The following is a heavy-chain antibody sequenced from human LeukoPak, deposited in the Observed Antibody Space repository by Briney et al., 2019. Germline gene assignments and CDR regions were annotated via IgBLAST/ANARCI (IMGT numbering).Heavy chain of an antibody. J-gene: IGHJ6*03. CDR3: AKTDKDGDGYMDV. Sequence: QPGGSLRLSCAESGFTFSSYGMHRVRQAPGKGLEWVAFIRYGGSNKYYADSVKGRFTISRDNSKNTLYLQMNSLRAEDTAVYYCAKTDKDGDGYMDVWGKGTTVTVSS. CDR1: GFTFSSYG. V-gene: IGHV3-30*02. CDR2: IRYGGSNK. D-gene: IGHD5-24*01.